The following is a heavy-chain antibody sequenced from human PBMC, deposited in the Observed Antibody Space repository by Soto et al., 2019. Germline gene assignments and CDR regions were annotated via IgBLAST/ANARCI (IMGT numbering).Heavy chain of an antibody. CDR1: GFTCSSYG. D-gene: IGHD2-15*01. Sequence: GGSLSLSCGASGFTCSSYGMHWVRQAPGKGLEWVAVISYDGTNNYYTESVKGRFTISRDNSKNTLFLQMNSLRAEDTAVYFCAKGDCSGGSCYFSAFDIWGQGTMVTVSS. V-gene: IGHV3-30*18. CDR3: AKGDCSGGSCYFSAFDI. J-gene: IGHJ3*02. CDR2: ISYDGTNN.